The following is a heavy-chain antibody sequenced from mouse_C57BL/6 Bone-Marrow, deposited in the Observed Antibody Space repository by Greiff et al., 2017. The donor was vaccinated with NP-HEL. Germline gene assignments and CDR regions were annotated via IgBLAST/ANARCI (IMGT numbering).Heavy chain of an antibody. CDR1: GYTFTDYY. Sequence: QVHVKQSGAELVRPGASVKLSCKASGYTFTDYYINWVKQRPGQGLEWIARIYPGSGSTNYNEKFKSKATLTVDKSSSTAYMQLSSLTSEDSAVYYCARRYEGDYWGQGTTLTVSS. D-gene: IGHD2-10*02. V-gene: IGHV1-76*01. J-gene: IGHJ2*01. CDR2: IYPGSGST. CDR3: ARRYEGDY.